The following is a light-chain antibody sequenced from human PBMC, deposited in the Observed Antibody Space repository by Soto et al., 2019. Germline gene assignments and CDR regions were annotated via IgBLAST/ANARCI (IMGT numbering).Light chain of an antibody. CDR3: SSYTGSTTLVV. V-gene: IGLV2-14*03. Sequence: ALTQPASVSGSPGQSITISCTGTSSDVGGYNYVSWYQQHPGKAPKLMIYDVSNRPSGVSNRFSGSKSGNTASLTISGLQAEDEADYYCSSYTGSTTLVVFGTGTKVTVL. J-gene: IGLJ1*01. CDR2: DVS. CDR1: SSDVGGYNY.